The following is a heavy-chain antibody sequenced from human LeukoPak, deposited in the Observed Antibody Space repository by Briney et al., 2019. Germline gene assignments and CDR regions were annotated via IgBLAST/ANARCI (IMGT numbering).Heavy chain of an antibody. Sequence: GGSLRPSCAASGFTFSSYAMSWVRQAPGKGLEWVSAISGSGGSTYYADSVKGRFTISRDNSKNTLYLQMNSLRAEDTAVYYCAKDRGSTSRWYFDLWGRGTLVTVSS. J-gene: IGHJ2*01. D-gene: IGHD2-2*01. CDR3: AKDRGSTSRWYFDL. CDR2: ISGSGGST. CDR1: GFTFSSYA. V-gene: IGHV3-23*01.